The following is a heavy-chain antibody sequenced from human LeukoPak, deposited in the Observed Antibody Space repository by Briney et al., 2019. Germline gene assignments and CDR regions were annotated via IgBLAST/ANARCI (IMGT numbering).Heavy chain of an antibody. D-gene: IGHD5-18*01. J-gene: IGHJ4*02. Sequence: QPGRSLRLSCAASGFTFSSYAMHWVRQAPGKGLEWVAVMSYDGSNKYYADSVKGRFTVSRDNSKNTLYLQMNSLRAEDTAVYYCARTDTAMVFGKKDYFDYWGQGTLVTVSS. CDR2: MSYDGSNK. V-gene: IGHV3-30-3*01. CDR3: ARTDTAMVFGKKDYFDY. CDR1: GFTFSSYA.